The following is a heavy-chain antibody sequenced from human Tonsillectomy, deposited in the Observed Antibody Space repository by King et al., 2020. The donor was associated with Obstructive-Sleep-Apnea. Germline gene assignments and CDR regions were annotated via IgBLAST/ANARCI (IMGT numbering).Heavy chain of an antibody. Sequence: VQLVESGGGLVQPGGSLKLSCAASGFTFSGSAIHWVRQASGKGLEWVCRIRSKPNNYATEYTASVKGRFTISREDSKNTAYLQMNSLKTEDTAVYYCTSPYYYNSSDYKAWGQGTLVTVSS. CDR2: IRSKPNNYAT. J-gene: IGHJ5*02. D-gene: IGHD3-22*01. CDR3: TSPYYYNSSDYKA. CDR1: GFTFSGSA. V-gene: IGHV3-73*01.